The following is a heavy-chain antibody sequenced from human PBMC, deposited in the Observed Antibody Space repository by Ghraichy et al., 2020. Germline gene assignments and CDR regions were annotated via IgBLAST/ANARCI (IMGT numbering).Heavy chain of an antibody. D-gene: IGHD6-19*01. CDR1: GFTFSNYN. Sequence: LSLTCVASGFTFSNYNMNWVRQAPGKGLEWVSYISSSSTTISYADSVKGRFTISRDNAENSLYLQMNSLRDEDTALYYCARGLIKYNSGWYFDYWGQGALVTVSS. CDR3: ARGLIKYNSGWYFDY. CDR2: ISSSSTTI. V-gene: IGHV3-48*02. J-gene: IGHJ4*01.